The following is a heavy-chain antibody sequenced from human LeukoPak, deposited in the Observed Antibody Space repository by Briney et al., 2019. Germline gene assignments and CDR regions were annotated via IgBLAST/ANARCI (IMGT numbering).Heavy chain of an antibody. CDR2: TYYRSRWYY. J-gene: IGHJ4*02. D-gene: IGHD2-15*01. V-gene: IGHV6-1*01. Sequence: SQTLSLTCAISGDSVYSNTAAWYWIRQSPSRGLEWLGRTYYRSRWYYEYAVSVRSRITINADTSKNHFSLQLNSVTPDDTAVYYCARDPSGDKGLDSWGQGTLVTVSS. CDR1: GDSVYSNTAA. CDR3: ARDPSGDKGLDS.